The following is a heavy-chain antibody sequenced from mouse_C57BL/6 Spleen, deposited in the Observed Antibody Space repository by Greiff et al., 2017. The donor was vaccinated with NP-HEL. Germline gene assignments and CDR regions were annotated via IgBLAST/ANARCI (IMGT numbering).Heavy chain of an antibody. Sequence: VQLQQSGAELMKPGASVKLSCKAPGYTFTGYWIEWVKQRPGHGLEWLGEILPGSGSTNYNEKFKGKATFTADTSSNTPYMELSSLTTEDSSIYCCAREDGNNCVAYWGQVTRVTV. J-gene: IGHJ3*01. CDR2: ILPGSGST. CDR1: GYTFTGYW. V-gene: IGHV1-9*01. CDR3: AREDGNNCVAY. D-gene: IGHD4-1*02.